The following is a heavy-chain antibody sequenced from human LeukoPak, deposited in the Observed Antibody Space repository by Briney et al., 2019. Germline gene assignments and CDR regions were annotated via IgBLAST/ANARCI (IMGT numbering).Heavy chain of an antibody. V-gene: IGHV4-38-2*02. CDR3: ARDLRSDYNSWIDG. D-gene: IGHD3-22*01. CDR2: IYHRGTS. J-gene: IGHJ4*02. CDR1: GYFISSGYY. Sequence: SETLSLTCTVSGYFISSGYYRGWIRQPPGKGLGWIWSIYHRGTSYYNPCLKDGLAISVDTSKNQFSLKMSAESAPDTAVYYCARDLRSDYNSWIDGWRRGTQVGVSS.